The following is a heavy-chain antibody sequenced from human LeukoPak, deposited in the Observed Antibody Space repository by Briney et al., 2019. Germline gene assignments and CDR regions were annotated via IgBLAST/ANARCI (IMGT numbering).Heavy chain of an antibody. Sequence: GSLRLSCIPSGIPFSNSALSWVRQAPGEGLEWVSTITRSGDQTHYADSVRGLFTISRDIFKNTLYLQMDSLRAEDTAVYHCVKSAGKDGYRDVFDIWGQGTVVTVSS. CDR3: VKSAGKDGYRDVFDI. D-gene: IGHD5-24*01. CDR2: ITRSGDQT. V-gene: IGHV3-23*01. J-gene: IGHJ3*02. CDR1: GIPFSNSA.